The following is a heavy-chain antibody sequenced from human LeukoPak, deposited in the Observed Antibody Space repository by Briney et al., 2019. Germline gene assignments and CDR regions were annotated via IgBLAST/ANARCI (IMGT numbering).Heavy chain of an antibody. J-gene: IGHJ6*02. V-gene: IGHV4-31*03. D-gene: IGHD5-12*01. CDR3: AREVATDYYGMDV. CDR2: IYYSGST. CDR1: GRSISSGGYY. Sequence: SETLSLTCTLSGRSISSGGYYWSWLRQHPGKGLEWIGYIYYSGSTYYHPSLKSRVTISVNTSKNQFSVKLSSVTAADTAVYYCAREVATDYYGMDVWGQGTTVTVSS.